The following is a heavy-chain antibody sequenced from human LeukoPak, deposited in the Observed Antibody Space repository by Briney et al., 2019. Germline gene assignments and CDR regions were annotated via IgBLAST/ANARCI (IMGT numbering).Heavy chain of an antibody. CDR2: ISGEPDGDPE. Sequence: GRSLRLSCTGSGFTFGDHPMTWFRQAPGKGLEWIGHISGEPDGDPEEYAAPVKGRFIISRDDGKDTFYLQLTNLKIEDTAVYYCTVDIVWGQGTLVTVSS. V-gene: IGHV3-49*03. J-gene: IGHJ4*02. CDR3: TVDIV. CDR1: GFTFGDHP. D-gene: IGHD2-15*01.